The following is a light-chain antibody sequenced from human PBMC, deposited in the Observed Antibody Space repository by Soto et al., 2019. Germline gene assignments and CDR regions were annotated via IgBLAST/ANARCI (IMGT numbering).Light chain of an antibody. Sequence: EVVMTQSPVSLSVSPGERVTLSCRASQNISSHLAWYQQKPGQAPRLLIYAASTRATDIPARFSGSGSGTEFTLTISSLQSEDFAVYYCQQYNNWPPVTVGGGTKVDIK. CDR1: QNISSH. CDR2: AAS. V-gene: IGKV3-15*01. CDR3: QQYNNWPPVT. J-gene: IGKJ4*01.